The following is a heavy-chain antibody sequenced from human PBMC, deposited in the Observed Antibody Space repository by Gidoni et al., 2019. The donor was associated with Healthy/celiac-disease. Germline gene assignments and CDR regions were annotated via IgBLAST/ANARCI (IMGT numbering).Heavy chain of an antibody. CDR1: GFPFSSYG. CDR2: IWYDGSNK. CDR3: ARDFAPYCGGDCYPRQ. V-gene: IGHV3-33*01. Sequence: QVPLVESGGGVVQPGRSLRLSCAASGFPFSSYGMHWVRQAPGKGRAWVAVIWYDGSNKYYADSVKGRFTISRDNSKNTLYLQMNSLRAEDTAVYYCARDFAPYCGGDCYPRQWGQGTLVTVSS. D-gene: IGHD2-21*02. J-gene: IGHJ4*02.